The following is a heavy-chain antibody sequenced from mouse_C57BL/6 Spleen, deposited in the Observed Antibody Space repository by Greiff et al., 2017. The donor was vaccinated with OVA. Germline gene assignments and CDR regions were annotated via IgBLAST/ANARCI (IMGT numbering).Heavy chain of an antibody. J-gene: IGHJ2*01. D-gene: IGHD1-1*01. Sequence: QVHVKQPGAELVKPGASVKLSCKASGYTFTSYWMQWVKQRPGQGLEWIGEIDPSDSYTNYNQKFKGKATLTVDTSSSTAYMQLSSLTSEDSAVYYCARGQITTVVATPFDYWGQGTTLTVSS. CDR3: ARGQITTVVATPFDY. V-gene: IGHV1-50*01. CDR2: IDPSDSYT. CDR1: GYTFTSYW.